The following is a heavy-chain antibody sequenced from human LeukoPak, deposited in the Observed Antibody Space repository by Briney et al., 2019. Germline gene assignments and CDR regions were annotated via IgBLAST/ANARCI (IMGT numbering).Heavy chain of an antibody. Sequence: ASVKVSCKASLYTFTDYYIHWVRQAPGQGLEWMGWINPNSGGTNSAQKFQGRVTMTEDTSTDTAYMELSSLRSEDTAVYYCATVFVKPGDTARLEDWGQGTLVTVS. CDR2: INPNSGGT. CDR1: LYTFTDYY. D-gene: IGHD5-18*01. CDR3: ATVFVKPGDTARLED. J-gene: IGHJ4*02. V-gene: IGHV1-2*02.